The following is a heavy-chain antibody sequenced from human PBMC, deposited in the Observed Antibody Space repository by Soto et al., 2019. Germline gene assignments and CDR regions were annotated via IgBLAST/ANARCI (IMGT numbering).Heavy chain of an antibody. Sequence: PSETLSLTCTVSGGSISSYYWSWIRQPPGKGLEWIGYIYYSGSTNYNPSLKSRVTISVDTSKNQFSLKLSSVTAADTAVYYCARGEYSSSWYPDWFDPWGQGTLVTVSS. CDR1: GGSISSYY. CDR3: ARGEYSSSWYPDWFDP. J-gene: IGHJ5*02. V-gene: IGHV4-59*01. D-gene: IGHD6-13*01. CDR2: IYYSGST.